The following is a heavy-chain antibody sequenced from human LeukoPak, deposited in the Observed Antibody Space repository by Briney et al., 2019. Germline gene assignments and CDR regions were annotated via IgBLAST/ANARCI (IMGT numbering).Heavy chain of an antibody. V-gene: IGHV3-23*01. CDR3: AKRMVRGNQPSWFDP. CDR1: GFTFSSYA. Sequence: GGSLRLSCAASGFTFSSYAMSWVRQAPGKGLEWVSAISGSGGSTYYADSVKGRFTISRDNSKNTLYLQMNSLRAEDTAVYYCAKRMVRGNQPSWFDPWGQGTLVTVSS. J-gene: IGHJ5*02. CDR2: ISGSGGST. D-gene: IGHD3-10*01.